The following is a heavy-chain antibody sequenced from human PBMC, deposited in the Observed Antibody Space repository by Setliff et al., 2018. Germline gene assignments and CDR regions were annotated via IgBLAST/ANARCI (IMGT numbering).Heavy chain of an antibody. D-gene: IGHD4-4*01. V-gene: IGHV4-61*02. CDR1: GGSISSGIYY. CDR2: VYTSGST. J-gene: IGHJ3*02. Sequence: SETLSLTCTVSGGSISSGIYYWSWIRQPAGKGLEWIGRVYTSGSTYYNPSLKSRVTISVDTSKNQSSLKLSSVTAADTAVYYCARDPLTTTVRHAFDIWGQGTMVTVSS. CDR3: ARDPLTTTVRHAFDI.